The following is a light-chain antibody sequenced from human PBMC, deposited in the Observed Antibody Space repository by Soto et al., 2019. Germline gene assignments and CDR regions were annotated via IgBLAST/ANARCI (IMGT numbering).Light chain of an antibody. CDR2: DVS. CDR3: SSYTTSNTRQIV. V-gene: IGLV2-14*03. CDR1: NSNIGGYNY. J-gene: IGLJ1*01. Sequence: VLNQPNTVSDTPRQTINISCSSTNSNIGGYNYVSWYQHHPGKAPNLIIYDVSNRPSGVPIRFSGSKSDNTASLTISGLQPEDEADYHCSSYTTSNTRQIVFGTGTKVTVL.